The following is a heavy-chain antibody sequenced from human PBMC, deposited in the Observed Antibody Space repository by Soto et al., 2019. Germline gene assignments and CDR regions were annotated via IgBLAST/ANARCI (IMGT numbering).Heavy chain of an antibody. V-gene: IGHV3-7*01. J-gene: IGHJ4*02. D-gene: IGHD1-26*01. CDR1: GLSFSNYW. CDR2: VKQDGSGK. Sequence: GGSLRLSCAASGLSFSNYWMTWVRQAPGKGLEWVANVKQDGSGKYYVDSVTGRFTISRDNAKNSLYLQMNRLRAEDTALYYCATARVGITTGDFHYWGQGTLVTVYS. CDR3: ATARVGITTGDFHY.